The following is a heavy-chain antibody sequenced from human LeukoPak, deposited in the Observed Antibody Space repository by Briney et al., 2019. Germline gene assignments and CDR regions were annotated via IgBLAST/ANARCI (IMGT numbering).Heavy chain of an antibody. CDR3: ARLVYDSRGYYFDY. V-gene: IGHV4-59*08. CDR2: IRYSGSA. D-gene: IGHD3-22*01. CDR1: GGSISTYY. J-gene: IGHJ4*02. Sequence: SETLSLTCTVSGGSISTYYWSWIRQPPGKGLGWIGYIRYSGSANYNPSLRSRVTISIDTSKNQFSLKLSSVTAADTAVYHCARLVYDSRGYYFDYWGQGTLVTVSS.